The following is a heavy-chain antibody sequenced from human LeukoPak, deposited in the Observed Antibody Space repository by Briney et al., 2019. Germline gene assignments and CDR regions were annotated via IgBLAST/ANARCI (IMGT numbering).Heavy chain of an antibody. CDR3: TTHRGYSSSPTFDY. J-gene: IGHJ4*02. CDR2: IKTKTDGGTT. Sequence: PGGSLRLSCAASGFTFSIASMSWVRQAPGKGLEWVGQIKTKTDGGTTDHAAPVKGRSTISRDDSKNTLYLQMSSLKTEDTAVYYCTTHRGYSSSPTFDYWGQGTLVTVSS. D-gene: IGHD6-13*01. CDR1: GFTFSIAS. V-gene: IGHV3-15*01.